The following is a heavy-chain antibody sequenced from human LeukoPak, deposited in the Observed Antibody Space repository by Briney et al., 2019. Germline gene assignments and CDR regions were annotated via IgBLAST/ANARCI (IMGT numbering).Heavy chain of an antibody. CDR2: INSDGSIT. D-gene: IGHD3-22*01. V-gene: IGHV3-74*01. CDR3: ARGAVVGGGYYLGHRYYFDY. Sequence: GGSLRLSCAASGFTFRGYWMYWVRQAPGKGLVWVSRINSDGSITNYADSVKGRFTISRDNAKNTLYMHMSSLRAEDTAIYYCARGAVVGGGYYLGHRYYFDYWGQGTLVTVSS. J-gene: IGHJ4*02. CDR1: GFTFRGYW.